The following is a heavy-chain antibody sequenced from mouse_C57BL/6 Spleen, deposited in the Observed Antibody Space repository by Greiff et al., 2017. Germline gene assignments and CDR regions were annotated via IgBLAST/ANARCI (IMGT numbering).Heavy chain of an antibody. CDR1: GYTFTSYW. Sequence: VQLQQPGAELVRPGSSVKLSCKASGYTFTSYWMHWVKQRPIQGLEWIGNIDPSDSETHYTQKFKDKATLTVDKSSSTAYMQLSSLTSEDSAVYYCSYGSSPFDVWGTGTTVTVSS. D-gene: IGHD1-1*01. J-gene: IGHJ1*03. CDR3: SYGSSPFDV. CDR2: IDPSDSET. V-gene: IGHV1-52*01.